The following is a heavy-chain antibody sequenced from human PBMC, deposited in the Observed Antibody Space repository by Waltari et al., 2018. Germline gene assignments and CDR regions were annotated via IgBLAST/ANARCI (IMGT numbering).Heavy chain of an antibody. CDR1: GGTFSSYA. CDR3: ASSRGDDSSGYFSGPGYY. V-gene: IGHV1-69*01. CDR2: IIPIFGTA. Sequence: QVQLVQSGAEVKKPGSSVKVSCKASGGTFSSYAISWVRQAPGQGLEWMGGIIPIFGTANDAQKFQGRVTITADESTSTAYMELSSLRSEDTAVYYCASSRGDDSSGYFSGPGYYWGQGTLVTVSS. J-gene: IGHJ4*02. D-gene: IGHD3-22*01.